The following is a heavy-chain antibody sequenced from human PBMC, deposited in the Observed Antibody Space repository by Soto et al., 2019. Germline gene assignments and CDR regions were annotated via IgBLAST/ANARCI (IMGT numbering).Heavy chain of an antibody. CDR2: FSDSGST. Sequence: SETLSLTCAVYGGSFSGNYWSWIRQPPGKGLEWIGEFSDSGSTNYNPSLKSRVTISEDMSKSQFSLKLSSVTAADTAVYYCARGDFYYGLDVWGQGTTVTVSS. J-gene: IGHJ6*02. CDR1: GGSFSGNY. V-gene: IGHV4-34*01. CDR3: ARGDFYYGLDV.